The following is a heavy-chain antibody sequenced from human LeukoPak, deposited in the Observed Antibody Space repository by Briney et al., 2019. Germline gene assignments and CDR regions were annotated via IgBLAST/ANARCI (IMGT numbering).Heavy chain of an antibody. D-gene: IGHD3-10*01. Sequence: GGSLRLSCAASGFTFSSYAMHWVRQAPGKGLEWVAVISYDGSNKYYADSVKGRFTISRDNSKNTLYLQMNSLRAEDTAVYYCAKDVGYYGSGDWGKGTTVTISS. CDR3: AKDVGYYGSGD. V-gene: IGHV3-30*04. CDR1: GFTFSSYA. J-gene: IGHJ6*04. CDR2: ISYDGSNK.